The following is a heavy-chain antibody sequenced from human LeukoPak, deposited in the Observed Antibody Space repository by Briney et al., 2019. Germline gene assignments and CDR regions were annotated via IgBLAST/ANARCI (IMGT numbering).Heavy chain of an antibody. Sequence: SGTLSLTCTVSGDFHSSGDYYWSWMRQHPGKGREGIGYVHYSGNTYYNPSLRSRVTMAVDTSNNQFSLKLISVTAADTAVYYCARRRRLNFYYYMDVWGKGTTVTVSS. J-gene: IGHJ6*03. CDR3: ARRRRLNFYYYMDV. CDR2: VHYSGNT. CDR1: GDFHSSGDYY. V-gene: IGHV4-31*03. D-gene: IGHD6-25*01.